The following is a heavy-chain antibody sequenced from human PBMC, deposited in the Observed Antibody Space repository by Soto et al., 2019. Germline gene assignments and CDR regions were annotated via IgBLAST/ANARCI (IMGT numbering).Heavy chain of an antibody. Sequence: SETLSLTCTVSGGSVSSGENYWTWIRQAPGKGLEWIGFTYYNGATSYNPSLERRLSISVDASKNQFSLRLRSVSAADTAVYFCARGLGDARYDFWGQGTLVTVSS. CDR2: TYYNGAT. J-gene: IGHJ4*02. V-gene: IGHV4-30-4*01. D-gene: IGHD4-17*01. CDR3: ARGLGDARYDF. CDR1: GGSVSSGENY.